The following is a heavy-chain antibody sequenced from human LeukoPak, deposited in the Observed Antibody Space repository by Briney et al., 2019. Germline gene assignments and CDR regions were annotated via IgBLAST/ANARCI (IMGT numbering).Heavy chain of an antibody. CDR1: GYTSPIYG. CDR2: ISTYSGNT. D-gene: IGHD3-22*01. CDR3: ARDGYYDTHTPVYLAD. V-gene: IGHV1-18*04. J-gene: IGHJ4*02. Sequence: ASVKVSCTASGYTSPIYGISWVRQAPGQGLEWLGWISTYSGNTNFAQQVQGRVTMTTDTSTSTAYMELRSLRSDDTAVYYCARDGYYDTHTPVYLADWGQGTLVTVSS.